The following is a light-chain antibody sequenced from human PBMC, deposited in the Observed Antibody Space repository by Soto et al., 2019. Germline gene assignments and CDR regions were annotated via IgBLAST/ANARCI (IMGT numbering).Light chain of an antibody. CDR1: QSVSSY. V-gene: IGKV3-11*01. Sequence: EIVLTQSPATLSLSPGERATLSCRASQSVSSYLAWYQQKPGQAPRLLIYDASNRATGIPARFSGSGSGTDFPLTISSLEPEDFAVYYCQQRSNWSLFTFGPGTKVHIK. CDR2: DAS. CDR3: QQRSNWSLFT. J-gene: IGKJ3*01.